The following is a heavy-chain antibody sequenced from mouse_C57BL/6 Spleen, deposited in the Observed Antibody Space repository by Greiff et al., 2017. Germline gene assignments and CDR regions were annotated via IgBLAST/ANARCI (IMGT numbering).Heavy chain of an antibody. CDR1: GFSLTSYG. Sequence: QVQLKESGPGLVAPSQSLSITCTVSGFSLTSYGVSWVRQPPGKGLEWPGVKWGDGSTNYHSALISRLSISKDNAKSQVFLKLNSLQTDDTATSYYAKPRTTGAMDYWGQGTSVTVSS. V-gene: IGHV2-3*01. J-gene: IGHJ4*01. CDR2: KWGDGST. D-gene: IGHD1-1*01. CDR3: AKPRTTGAMDY.